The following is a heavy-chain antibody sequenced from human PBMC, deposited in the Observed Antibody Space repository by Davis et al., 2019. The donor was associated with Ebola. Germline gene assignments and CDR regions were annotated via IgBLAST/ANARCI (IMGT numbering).Heavy chain of an antibody. CDR2: IYSDGSST. D-gene: IGHD3/OR15-3a*01. V-gene: IGHV3-74*01. J-gene: IGHJ6*02. CDR1: GFTFSSYS. CDR3: ASGDGRGYSYDMDV. Sequence: GESLKISCAASGFTFSSYSMHWVRQAPGKGLVWVSRIYSDGSSTSYADSVKGRFTISRDNAKNSLFLQMNSLRAEDTALYYCASGDGRGYSYDMDVWGQGTTVTVSS.